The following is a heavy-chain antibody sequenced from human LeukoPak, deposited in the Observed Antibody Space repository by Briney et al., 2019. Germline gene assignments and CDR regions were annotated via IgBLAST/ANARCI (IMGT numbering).Heavy chain of an antibody. D-gene: IGHD6-6*01. CDR2: ISSGSTYM. CDR1: GFTFSSYS. Sequence: GGSLRLSCAASGFTFSSYSMNWVRQAPGKGLEWVSSISSGSTYMYYADSVKGRFAISRDNAQNSMYLQMNSLRAEDTAVYYCGRVGGRSKAAKGDAFDIWGQGTMVVVSS. J-gene: IGHJ3*02. V-gene: IGHV3-21*01. CDR3: GRVGGRSKAAKGDAFDI.